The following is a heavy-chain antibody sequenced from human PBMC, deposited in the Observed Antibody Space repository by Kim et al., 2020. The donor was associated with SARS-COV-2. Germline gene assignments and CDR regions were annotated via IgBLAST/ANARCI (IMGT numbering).Heavy chain of an antibody. V-gene: IGHV4-39*01. D-gene: IGHD3-10*01. J-gene: IGHJ4*02. Sequence: SETLSLTCTVSGGSISSSSYYWGWIRQPPGKGLEWIGSIYYSGSTYYNPSLKSRVTISVDTSKNQFSLKLSSVTAADTAVYYCASQVSGYYYGSGSFKFDYWGQGTLVTVSS. CDR2: IYYSGST. CDR1: GGSISSSSYY. CDR3: ASQVSGYYYGSGSFKFDY.